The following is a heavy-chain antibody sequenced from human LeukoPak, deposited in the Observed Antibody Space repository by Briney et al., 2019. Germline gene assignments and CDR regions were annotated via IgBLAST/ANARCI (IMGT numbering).Heavy chain of an antibody. J-gene: IGHJ5*02. CDR1: GFTFSSYS. Sequence: GGSLRLSCAASGFTFSSYSMNWVRQAPGKGLEWVSSISSSISYIYYADSVKGRFTISRDNAKNSLYLQMNSLRAEDTAVYYCAREGGGGYYYDSSGYHWGQGTLVTVSS. V-gene: IGHV3-21*01. CDR3: AREGGGGYYYDSSGYH. D-gene: IGHD3-22*01. CDR2: ISSSISYI.